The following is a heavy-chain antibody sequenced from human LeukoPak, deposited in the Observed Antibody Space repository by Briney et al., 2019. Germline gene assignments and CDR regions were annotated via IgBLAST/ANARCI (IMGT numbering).Heavy chain of an antibody. V-gene: IGHV1-2*02. CDR3: ARGGSGSGWLYYFDY. J-gene: IGHJ4*02. CDR2: INLNSGDT. D-gene: IGHD6-19*01. Sequence: ASVKVSCKASGYTFTSYFIHCVRQAPGQGRECMGWINLNSGDTNYVQTFQGGVTMTRGTSISTASMELSRLRSDDTAVYYCARGGSGSGWLYYFDYWGQGTLVTVSS. CDR1: GYTFTSYF.